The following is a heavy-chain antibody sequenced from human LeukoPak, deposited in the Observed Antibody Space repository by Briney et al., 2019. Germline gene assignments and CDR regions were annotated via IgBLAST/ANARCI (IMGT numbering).Heavy chain of an antibody. CDR3: ASYCSSTSCYSNDAFDI. V-gene: IGHV1-2*02. Sequence: ASVKVSCKASGYTFTGYYMHWVRQAPGQGLEWMGWINPNSGGTNYARKFQGRVTMTRDTSISTAYMELSRLRSDDTAVYYCASYCSSTSCYSNDAFDIWGQGTMVTVSS. CDR2: INPNSGGT. D-gene: IGHD2-2*02. J-gene: IGHJ3*02. CDR1: GYTFTGYY.